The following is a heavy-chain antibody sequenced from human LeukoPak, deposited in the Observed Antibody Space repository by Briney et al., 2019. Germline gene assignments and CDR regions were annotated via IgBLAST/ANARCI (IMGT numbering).Heavy chain of an antibody. D-gene: IGHD3-22*01. V-gene: IGHV1-18*01. CDR1: TSR. CDR2: IGTYGGDT. CDR3: ARDLHPYYYDSSGYADY. J-gene: IGHJ4*02. Sequence: ASVKVSCKATSRISWVRQAPGQGLEWMGWIGTYGGDTYYAQKFQGGITVTTDTSTSTAYMELSRLRSDDTAVYYCARDLHPYYYDSSGYADYWGQGTLVTVSS.